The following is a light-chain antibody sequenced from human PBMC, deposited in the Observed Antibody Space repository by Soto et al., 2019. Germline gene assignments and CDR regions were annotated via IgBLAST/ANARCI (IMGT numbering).Light chain of an antibody. CDR1: NIGSKS. CDR2: YDS. Sequence: SYELTQPPSVSVAPGKTARITCGGNNIGSKSVHWYQQKPGQAPVLVIYYDSDRPSGIPERFSGSNSGNTATLTISRVEAGDEADYYCQVWDSSSDHPHYVSGTGTKLTVL. CDR3: QVWDSSSDHPHYV. J-gene: IGLJ1*01. V-gene: IGLV3-21*04.